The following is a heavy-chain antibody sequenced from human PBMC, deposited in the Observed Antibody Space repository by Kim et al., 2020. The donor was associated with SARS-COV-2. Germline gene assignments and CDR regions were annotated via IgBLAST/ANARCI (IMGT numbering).Heavy chain of an antibody. D-gene: IGHD3-22*01. V-gene: IGHV4-59*01. CDR1: SGSISSYY. CDR2: IYYSGST. Sequence: SETLSLTCTVSSGSISSYYWSWIRQPPGKGLEWIGYIYYSGSTNYNPSLKSRVTISVDTSKNQFSLKLSSVTAADTAVYYCARVYYYDSSGYWNRAFDIWGQGTMVTVSS. J-gene: IGHJ3*02. CDR3: ARVYYYDSSGYWNRAFDI.